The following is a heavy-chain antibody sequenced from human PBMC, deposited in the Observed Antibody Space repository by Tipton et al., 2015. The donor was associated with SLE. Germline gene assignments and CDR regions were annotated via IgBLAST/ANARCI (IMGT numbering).Heavy chain of an antibody. CDR1: GGSFSGYY. D-gene: IGHD3-22*01. CDR3: SRVKRYFDNSGSTWYFYYYMDI. J-gene: IGHJ6*03. V-gene: IGHV4-59*08. Sequence: TLSLTCAVYGGSFSGYYCSWIRQPPGKGLEWIGYIYYSGSTNYNPSLKSRVTISVDSAMNQFSLRLTSVTAADTAIYYCSRVKRYFDNSGSTWYFYYYMDIWGKGTTVTVSS. CDR2: IYYSGST.